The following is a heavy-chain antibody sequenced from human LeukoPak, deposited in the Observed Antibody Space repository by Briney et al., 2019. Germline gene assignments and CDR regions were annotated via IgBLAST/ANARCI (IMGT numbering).Heavy chain of an antibody. CDR3: AKVWTAYSDDYFDY. CDR1: GFTVSSNY. J-gene: IGHJ4*02. D-gene: IGHD3/OR15-3a*01. V-gene: IGHV3-53*01. CDR2: IYSGGST. Sequence: GGSLRLSCAASGFTVSSNYMSWVRQAPGKGLEWVSVIYSGGSTYYADSVKGRFTISRDNSKNTLYLQMNSLRAEDTAVYYCAKVWTAYSDDYFDYWGQGTLVTVSS.